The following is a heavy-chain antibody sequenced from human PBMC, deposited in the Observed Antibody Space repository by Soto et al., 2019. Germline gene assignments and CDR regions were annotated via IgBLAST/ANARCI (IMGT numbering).Heavy chain of an antibody. V-gene: IGHV5-51*01. CDR1: GYSFTSYW. D-gene: IGHD3-22*01. CDR3: ASSSSESGYYYYYYGMDV. Sequence: GESRKISCKGSGYSFTSYWIGWVRQMPGKGLEWMGIIYPGDSDTRYSPSFQGQVTISADKSISTAYLQWSSLKASDTAMYYCASSSSESGYYYYYYGMDVWGQGTTVTVSS. J-gene: IGHJ6*02. CDR2: IYPGDSDT.